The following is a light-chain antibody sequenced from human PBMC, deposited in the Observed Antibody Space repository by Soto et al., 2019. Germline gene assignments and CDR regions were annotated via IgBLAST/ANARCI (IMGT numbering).Light chain of an antibody. CDR1: QSITTY. Sequence: DIQMTQSPSSLSASVGDRVTVTCRASQSITTYLNWYQQKPGKAPKLLIYAASSMQSGMPSRFNGSGSGTDYTLINTRQQPEDFATYICQQSYGTPWTFGQGTKVEIK. V-gene: IGKV1-39*01. J-gene: IGKJ1*01. CDR3: QQSYGTPWT. CDR2: AAS.